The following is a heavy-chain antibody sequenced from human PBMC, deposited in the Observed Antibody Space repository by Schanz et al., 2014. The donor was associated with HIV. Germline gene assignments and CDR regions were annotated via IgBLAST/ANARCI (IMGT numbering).Heavy chain of an antibody. Sequence: QVHLVQSGAEVKKPGASVKVSCKASGYTFISYGITWVRQAPGQGLEWMGWISAYNGNTNYAQKVQGRVTMTTDTSTSTAYMELRSLTSDDTAVYYCARGSCSGGTCYSGDHWGQGTLVTVSA. D-gene: IGHD2-15*01. V-gene: IGHV1-18*01. CDR1: GYTFISYG. CDR2: ISAYNGNT. J-gene: IGHJ4*02. CDR3: ARGSCSGGTCYSGDH.